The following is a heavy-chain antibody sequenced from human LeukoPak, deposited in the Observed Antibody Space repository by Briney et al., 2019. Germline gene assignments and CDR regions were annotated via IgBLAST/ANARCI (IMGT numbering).Heavy chain of an antibody. CDR2: ISYDGSGK. J-gene: IGHJ4*02. CDR3: AKHLWRDLLWSGEGYYFGS. V-gene: IGHV3-30*04. Sequence: GGSLRLSCVGAGFVFSNHVIHWVRQAPGQGLEWVSMISYDGSGKHYADSVGGRLTISRDNSKNTVYLQMNSLRAEDTAVYYCAKHLWRDLLWSGEGYYFGSWGQGTLVTVSS. D-gene: IGHD3-10*01. CDR1: GFVFSNHV.